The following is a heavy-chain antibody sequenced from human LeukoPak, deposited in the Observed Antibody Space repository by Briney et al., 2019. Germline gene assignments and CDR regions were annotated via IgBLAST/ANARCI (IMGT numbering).Heavy chain of an antibody. CDR2: IYHSGST. V-gene: IGHV4-30-2*01. CDR1: GGSISSGGYS. CDR3: ARDWGAYSSSSLDYYYYMDV. Sequence: SETLSLTCAVSGGSISSGGYSWSWIRQPPGKGLEWIGYIYHSGSTYYNPSLKSRVTISVDTSKNQFSLKLSSVTAADTAVYYCARDWGAYSSSSLDYYYYMDVWGKGTTVTVSS. J-gene: IGHJ6*03. D-gene: IGHD6-6*01.